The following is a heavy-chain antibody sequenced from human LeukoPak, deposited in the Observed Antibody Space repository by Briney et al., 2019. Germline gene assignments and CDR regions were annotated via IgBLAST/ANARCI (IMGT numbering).Heavy chain of an antibody. D-gene: IGHD3-10*01. CDR3: AKPPRGSGADY. J-gene: IGHJ4*02. CDR1: GFTFHTFW. Sequence: PGGSLRLSCEATGFTFHTFWIYWVRQAPGKGLEWVANIKQDASEIYYVDSVKGRFTISRDNAENSVYLQLNSLRAEDTAVYYCAKPPRGSGADYWGQGTLVTVSS. CDR2: IKQDASEI. V-gene: IGHV3-7*01.